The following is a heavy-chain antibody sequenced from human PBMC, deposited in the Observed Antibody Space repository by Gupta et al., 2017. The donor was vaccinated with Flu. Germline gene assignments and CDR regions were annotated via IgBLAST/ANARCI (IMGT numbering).Heavy chain of an antibody. CDR3: ARNYDSRYEDDAFDI. CDR1: GYTFTGYY. D-gene: IGHD3-22*01. J-gene: IGHJ3*02. V-gene: IGHV1-2*02. CDR2: INPNSGGT. Sequence: QVQLVQSGAEVKKPGASVKVSCKASGYTFTGYYMHWVRQAPGQGLEWMGWINPNSGGTNYAQKFQGRVTMTRDTSISTAYMELSRLRSDDTAVYYCARNYDSRYEDDAFDIWGQGTMVTVSS.